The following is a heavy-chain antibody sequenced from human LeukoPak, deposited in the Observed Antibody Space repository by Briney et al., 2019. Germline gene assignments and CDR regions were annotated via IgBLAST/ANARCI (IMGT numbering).Heavy chain of an antibody. Sequence: GGSLRFSCAASGFTFSSYAMSWVRQAPGKGLEWISYISNSGSTKYYADSVKGRFTISRDNAKNSVFLQMNSLRAEDTAVYYCAAVIDYWGQGTLVTVSS. CDR1: GFTFSSYA. CDR3: AAVIDY. J-gene: IGHJ4*02. V-gene: IGHV3-48*03. CDR2: ISNSGSTK.